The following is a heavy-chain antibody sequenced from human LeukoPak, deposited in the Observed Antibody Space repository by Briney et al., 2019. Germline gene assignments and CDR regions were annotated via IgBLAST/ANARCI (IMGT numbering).Heavy chain of an antibody. V-gene: IGHV1-18*01. CDR3: ARDPSWELPFYYYYMDV. J-gene: IGHJ6*03. CDR1: GYTFTNYG. CDR2: ISAYNGHT. D-gene: IGHD1-26*01. Sequence: ASVKVSCKASGYTFTNYGISWVRQTPGQGLEWMGWISAYNGHTNYAQNFQGRVTMTRDTSISTAYMELSRLRSDDTAVYYCARDPSWELPFYYYYMDVWGKGTTVTISS.